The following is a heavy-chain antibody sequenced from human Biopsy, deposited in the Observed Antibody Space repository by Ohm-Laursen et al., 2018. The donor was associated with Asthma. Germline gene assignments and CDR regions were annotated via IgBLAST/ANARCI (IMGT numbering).Heavy chain of an antibody. J-gene: IGHJ3*01. Sequence: ASVKVSCKISGYTFIHFAIHWVRQAPGQRLEWMGWINAGDGSTKYSQKFQGRVTITRDTSASTAYMDLRSLRSEDTAMYYCARTYYDFLTGQVNDAFALWGQGTMVTVSS. CDR1: GYTFIHFA. V-gene: IGHV1-3*01. CDR3: ARTYYDFLTGQVNDAFAL. D-gene: IGHD3-9*01. CDR2: INAGDGST.